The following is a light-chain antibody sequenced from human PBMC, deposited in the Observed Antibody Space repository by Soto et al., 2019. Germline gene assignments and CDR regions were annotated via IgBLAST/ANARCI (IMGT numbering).Light chain of an antibody. J-gene: IGKJ4*01. CDR1: QSIDIW. CDR3: QQHKSYPVT. CDR2: DAS. V-gene: IGKV1-5*01. Sequence: DIQMTQSPSTLPASVGDRVTITCRASQSIDIWLSWYQQKPGKAPSLLIYDASNLKSGVPSRFSGSGSGTEFTLTISSLQPDDSGSYYCQQHKSYPVTFGGGTKVDIK.